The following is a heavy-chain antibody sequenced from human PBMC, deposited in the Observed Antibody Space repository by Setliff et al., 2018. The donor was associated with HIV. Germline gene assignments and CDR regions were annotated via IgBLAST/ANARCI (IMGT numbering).Heavy chain of an antibody. CDR1: GCTFTSYG. Sequence: GASVKVSCKASGCTFTSYGISWVGQAPGQGLEWMGGSIPIIATTNYAQKFQDRVTITADEFTNTAYMEVSSLRPEDTAVYYCARGAWDSSGYYYWFDPWDQGTLVTVSS. D-gene: IGHD3-22*01. CDR3: ARGAWDSSGYYYWFDP. V-gene: IGHV1-69*13. CDR2: SIPIIATT. J-gene: IGHJ5*02.